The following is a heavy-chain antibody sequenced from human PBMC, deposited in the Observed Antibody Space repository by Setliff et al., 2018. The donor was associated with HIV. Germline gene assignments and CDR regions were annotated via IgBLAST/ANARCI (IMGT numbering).Heavy chain of an antibody. Sequence: GGSLRLSCAVSGITFGNAWMSWVRQAPGKGLEWVGRIKSKADGGATDYAAPVKGRFSISRDDSKNMLYLQMNSLETEDTAVYYCAKADTSGWYPHFQFWGQGTLVTVSS. CDR1: GITFGNAW. CDR3: AKADTSGWYPHFQF. V-gene: IGHV3-15*01. D-gene: IGHD6-19*01. CDR2: IKSKADGGAT. J-gene: IGHJ4*02.